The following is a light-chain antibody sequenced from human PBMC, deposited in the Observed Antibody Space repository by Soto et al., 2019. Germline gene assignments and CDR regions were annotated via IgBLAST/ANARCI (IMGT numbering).Light chain of an antibody. J-gene: IGLJ2*01. CDR1: RSDVGSCVY. Sequence: QSALTQPPSASGSPGQSVTISCTGTRSDVGSCVYVSWYQQHPGKAPKLILYEVTKRPSGVPDRFSGSRSGNTASLTVSGLQAEDEADYVCSSCAGSDNSKVFGGGTKLTVL. CDR2: EVT. V-gene: IGLV2-8*01. CDR3: SSCAGSDNSKV.